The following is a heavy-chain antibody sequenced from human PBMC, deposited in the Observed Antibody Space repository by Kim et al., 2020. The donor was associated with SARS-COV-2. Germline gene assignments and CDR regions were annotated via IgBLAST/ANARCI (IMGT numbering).Heavy chain of an antibody. CDR3: VRTYNRDSSRYSPFQY. J-gene: IGHJ1*01. D-gene: IGHD3-22*01. CDR1: GFPFNSHW. Sequence: GGSLRLSCVGSGFPFNSHWMTWVRQAPGKGLEWVANIKQDGSEKYYVDSVKGRFTISRDNAKNALYLQMNSLRDEDTGVYYCVRTYNRDSSRYSPFQYWGQGTLVIVSP. CDR2: IKQDGSEK. V-gene: IGHV3-7*03.